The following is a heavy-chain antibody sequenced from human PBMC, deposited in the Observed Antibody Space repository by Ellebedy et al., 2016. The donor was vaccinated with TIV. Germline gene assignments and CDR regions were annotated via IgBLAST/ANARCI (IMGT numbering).Heavy chain of an antibody. D-gene: IGHD3-3*01. CDR1: GGRSISSDNHY. V-gene: IGHV4-39*01. CDR3: AVCIGSDFWSGFYGGNWFDP. Sequence: SETLSLXXSVFGGRSISSDNHYCGWIRQTPGKGLQWIGSIYYDGSTYKNPSLKSRVSIFADNSKKQFSLRLSSVTAADTAVYYCAVCIGSDFWSGFYGGNWFDPWGQGTPVTVSS. J-gene: IGHJ5*02. CDR2: IYYDGST.